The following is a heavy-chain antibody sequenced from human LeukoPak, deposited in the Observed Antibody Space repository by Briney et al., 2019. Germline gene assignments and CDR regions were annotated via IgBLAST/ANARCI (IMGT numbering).Heavy chain of an antibody. CDR1: GFAFSNCA. CDR3: AKDQAGDGYNSM. Sequence: GGSLRLSCVTSGFAFSNCAMSWVRQAPGKGLEWVSTNHGASTYYAASVKGRFTISRDNSKNTLYLQMNSLRAEDTAIYYCAKDQAGDGYNSMWGQGTRVSVSS. CDR2: NHGAST. V-gene: IGHV3-23*01. D-gene: IGHD5-24*01. J-gene: IGHJ4*02.